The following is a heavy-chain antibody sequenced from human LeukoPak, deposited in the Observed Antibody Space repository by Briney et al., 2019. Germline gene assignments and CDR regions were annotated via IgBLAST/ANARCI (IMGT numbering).Heavy chain of an antibody. Sequence: ASVKVSCKASGYTFAAYYMYWVRQAPGQGLEWMGWIRPNSGATNYAQKFQGRVTMTRDTSISTAYMELSRLRSDDTAVYYCAGDGSYYDYVWGSYRSLDAFDIWGQGTMVTVSS. CDR1: GYTFAAYY. D-gene: IGHD3-16*02. J-gene: IGHJ3*02. CDR2: IRPNSGAT. CDR3: AGDGSYYDYVWGSYRSLDAFDI. V-gene: IGHV1-2*02.